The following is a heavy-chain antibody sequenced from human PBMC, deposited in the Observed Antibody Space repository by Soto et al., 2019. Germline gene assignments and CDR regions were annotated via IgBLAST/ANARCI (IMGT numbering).Heavy chain of an antibody. V-gene: IGHV3-15*01. CDR1: GFTFGKAW. D-gene: IGHD2-15*01. Sequence: PGGSWNFSCAASGFTFGKAWRGWVGKAQGKGLEWVGRIKSKTDGGTTDYAAPVKGRFTISRDDSKNTLYLQMNSLRAEDMAVYYCAGGVVVVAATYVMDVWGQGTTVTVSS. CDR3: AGGVVVVAATYVMDV. J-gene: IGHJ6*02. CDR2: IKSKTDGGTT.